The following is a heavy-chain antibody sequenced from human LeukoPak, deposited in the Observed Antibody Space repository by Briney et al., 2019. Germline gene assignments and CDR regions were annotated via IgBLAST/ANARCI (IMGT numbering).Heavy chain of an antibody. CDR3: ARKGSGWYFTY. J-gene: IGHJ4*02. D-gene: IGHD6-19*01. Sequence: PGGSLRLSCAASGFTFSSYEMNWVRQAPGKGLEWVSYISSVGGTIYYADSVKGRFTISRDSAKNSVYLQLNSLRAEDTAVYYCARKGSGWYFTYWGQGTLVTVSS. CDR1: GFTFSSYE. V-gene: IGHV3-48*03. CDR2: ISSVGGTI.